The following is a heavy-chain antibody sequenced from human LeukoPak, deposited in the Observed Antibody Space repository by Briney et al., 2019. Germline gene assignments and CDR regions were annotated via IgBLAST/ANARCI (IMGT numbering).Heavy chain of an antibody. CDR2: IFTSGST. CDR1: GGSISSYY. Sequence: PSETLSLTCTVSGGSISSYYWSWIRQPAGKGLEWIGRIFTSGSTNYNPSLKSRVTMSVDTSKNQLSLKLSSVTAADTDVYYCARVYDFWSGFNWFDPWGQGTLVTVSS. D-gene: IGHD3-3*01. J-gene: IGHJ5*02. CDR3: ARVYDFWSGFNWFDP. V-gene: IGHV4-4*07.